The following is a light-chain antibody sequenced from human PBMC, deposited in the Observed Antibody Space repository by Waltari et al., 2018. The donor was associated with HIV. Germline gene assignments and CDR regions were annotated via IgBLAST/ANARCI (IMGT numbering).Light chain of an antibody. V-gene: IGLV3-1*01. Sequence: SYDLVQPPSVSVSPGQTASITCSGDKLGIKYACWYQQKPGQSPVLVIYHDNMRPSGIPERFSGSKSGTTATLTISGTQAMDEADYYCQTWDGSTYVFGTGTKVTVL. CDR3: QTWDGSTYV. CDR2: HDN. J-gene: IGLJ1*01. CDR1: KLGIKY.